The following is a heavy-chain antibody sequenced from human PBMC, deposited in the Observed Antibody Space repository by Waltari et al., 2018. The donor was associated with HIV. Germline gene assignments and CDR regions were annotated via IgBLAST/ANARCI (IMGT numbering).Heavy chain of an antibody. V-gene: IGHV3-7*01. J-gene: IGHJ4*02. D-gene: IGHD1-26*01. CDR3: ARVRRSATFDY. CDR1: GFTFSNYW. CDR2: IKQDGSEK. Sequence: EVQLVESGGGLVQPGGSLRLSCAASGFTFSNYWMSWVRQAPGKGLEWGANIKQDGSEKYYVDSVKGRFTISRDNAKNSLYLQMNSLRAEDTAVYSCARVRRSATFDYWGQGTLVTVSS.